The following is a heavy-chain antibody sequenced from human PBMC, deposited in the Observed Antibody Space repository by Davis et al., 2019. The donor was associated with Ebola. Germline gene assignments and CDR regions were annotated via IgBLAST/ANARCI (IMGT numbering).Heavy chain of an antibody. CDR2: ISSSGNTI. CDR3: AREAYSGTLRFDY. J-gene: IGHJ4*02. V-gene: IGHV3-48*02. CDR1: GFTFSSYE. Sequence: GESLKISCAASGFTFSSYELNWVRQAPGKGLEWVSYISSSGNTIYYADSVKGRFTISRDNAKNSLYLQMNSLRDEDTAVYYCAREAYSGTLRFDYWGQGTLVTVSS. D-gene: IGHD1-26*01.